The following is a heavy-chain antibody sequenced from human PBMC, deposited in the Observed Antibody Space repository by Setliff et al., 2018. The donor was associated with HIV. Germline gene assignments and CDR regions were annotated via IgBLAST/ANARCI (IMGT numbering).Heavy chain of an antibody. CDR2: IIPIFGTT. D-gene: IGHD3-22*01. J-gene: IGHJ6*03. V-gene: IGHV1-69*01. CDR1: VSHVSSYP. CDR3: ARGRNYDSRGYGAYYYYMDV. Sequence: SVKVSCKASVSHVSSYPISWVRQAPGPGLEWMGGIIPIFGTTHYAQKIQDTVTVTADESTSTAYMQLSSLRSDDTAVYYCARGRNYDSRGYGAYYYYMDVWGQGTTVTV.